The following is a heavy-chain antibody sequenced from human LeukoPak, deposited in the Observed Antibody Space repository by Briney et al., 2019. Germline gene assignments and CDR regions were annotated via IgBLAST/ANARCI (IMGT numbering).Heavy chain of an antibody. D-gene: IGHD4-23*01. CDR3: AKTYYGGNSWEAFDI. Sequence: GRSLRLSCAASGFTFSTYGMHWVRQAPGKGLEWVAFIRYDGSNKYYADSVKGRFTISRDNSKNTLYLQMNSLRAEDTAVYYCAKTYYGGNSWEAFDIWGQGTMVTVSS. CDR2: IRYDGSNK. J-gene: IGHJ3*02. CDR1: GFTFSTYG. V-gene: IGHV3-30*02.